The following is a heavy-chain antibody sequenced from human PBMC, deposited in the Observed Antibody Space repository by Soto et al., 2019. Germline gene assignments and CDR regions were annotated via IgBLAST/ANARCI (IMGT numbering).Heavy chain of an antibody. CDR3: SASYSY. V-gene: IGHV3-15*07. CDR1: GFIFSNVW. Sequence: EVQLVESGGGLVNPGGSLRLSCGASGFIFSNVWMNWVRQAPGKGLEWDGRIKSKIDGGTTDYATPVEGRCSISRDDSEYTLYLQLDSLKAEDTAIYYCSASYSYWGQGTQVTVS. J-gene: IGHJ4*02. CDR2: IKSKIDGGTT. D-gene: IGHD2-21*01.